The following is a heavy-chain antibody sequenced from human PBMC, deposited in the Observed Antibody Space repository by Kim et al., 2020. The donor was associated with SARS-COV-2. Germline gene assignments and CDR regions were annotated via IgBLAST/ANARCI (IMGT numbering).Heavy chain of an antibody. D-gene: IGHD3-16*01. CDR2: INHSGST. J-gene: IGHJ3*02. CDR3: ARGPDAYDAFDI. CDR1: GGSFSGYY. Sequence: SETLSLTCAVYGGSFSGYYWSWIRQPPGKGLEWIGEINHSGSTNYNPSLKSRVTISVDTSKNQFSLKLSSVTAADTAVYYCARGPDAYDAFDIWGQGTMVTVSS. V-gene: IGHV4-34*01.